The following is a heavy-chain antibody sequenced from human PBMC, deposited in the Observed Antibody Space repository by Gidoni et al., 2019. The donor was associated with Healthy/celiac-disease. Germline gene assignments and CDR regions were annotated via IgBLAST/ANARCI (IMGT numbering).Heavy chain of an antibody. J-gene: IGHJ3*02. CDR1: GFTFSDYY. V-gene: IGHV3-11*01. CDR2: IRSRGSAI. Sequence: QVQLVESGGGLVRHGGSLRLSCEASGFTFSDYYMSWIRQAPGKGLEWVTYIRSRGSAINYTDAVKGRFTITRDNAKNSRYLQMNGLGAEDTAVYYCARATAVWGKAFDIWGQGTMVTVSS. D-gene: IGHD3-16*01. CDR3: ARATAVWGKAFDI.